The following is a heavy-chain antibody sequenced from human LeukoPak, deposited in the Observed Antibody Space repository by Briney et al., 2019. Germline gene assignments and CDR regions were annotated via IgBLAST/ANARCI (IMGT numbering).Heavy chain of an antibody. CDR3: ARGGSWFAP. Sequence: PGGSLRLSCAASGFTFNTFWMSRVRKAPGKGPEWVANKKPDGSEKSYVDSVKGRFTISRDNAKNSLYLQMNSLRAEDTALYYCARGGSWFAPWGQGTLVTVSS. CDR2: KKPDGSEK. D-gene: IGHD3-10*01. J-gene: IGHJ5*02. CDR1: GFTFNTFW. V-gene: IGHV3-7*01.